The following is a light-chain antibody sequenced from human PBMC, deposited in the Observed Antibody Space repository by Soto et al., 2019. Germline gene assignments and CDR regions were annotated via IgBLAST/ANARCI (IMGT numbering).Light chain of an antibody. CDR3: QQYNSYWT. J-gene: IGKJ1*01. Sequence: DIHPPPSPPPLPASVGDRVTITCGASQDSSSWLAWYQQKPGKAPKLLIYDASSLESGVPSRFSGSGSGTEFALTISSLQPDDFATYYRQQYNSYWTFGQGTKVDIK. CDR2: DAS. CDR1: QDSSSW. V-gene: IGKV1-5*01.